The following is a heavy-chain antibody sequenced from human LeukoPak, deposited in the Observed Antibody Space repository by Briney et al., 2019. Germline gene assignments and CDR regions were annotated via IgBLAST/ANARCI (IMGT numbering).Heavy chain of an antibody. V-gene: IGHV3-30*02. CDR1: GFSFSGYG. CDR3: ARDYHYYDSSDAFDI. Sequence: PGGSLRLSCAASGFSFSGYGMHWVRQAPGKGLEWGAFIRYDESNIYYIDSVKGRFTISRDNSKNTLYLQMNSLRAEDTAVYYCARDYHYYDSSDAFDIWGQGTMVTVSS. D-gene: IGHD3-22*01. CDR2: IRYDESNI. J-gene: IGHJ3*02.